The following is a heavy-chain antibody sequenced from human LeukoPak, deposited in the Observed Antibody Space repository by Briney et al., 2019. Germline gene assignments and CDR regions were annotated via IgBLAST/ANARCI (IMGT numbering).Heavy chain of an antibody. CDR3: ARHDGRGGATMGALDY. J-gene: IGHJ4*02. CDR1: GGSISSGDYY. Sequence: SETLSLTCTVSGGSISSGDYYWSWIRQSPGKGLEWIGYIYYSGSTYYNPSLKSRVTISVDTSKNQFSLKLSSVTAADTAVYYCARHDGRGGATMGALDYWGQGSLVTVSS. D-gene: IGHD4/OR15-4a*01. CDR2: IYYSGST. V-gene: IGHV4-30-4*01.